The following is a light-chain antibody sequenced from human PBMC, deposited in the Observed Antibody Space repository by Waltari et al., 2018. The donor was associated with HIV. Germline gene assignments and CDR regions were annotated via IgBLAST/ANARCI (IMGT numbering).Light chain of an antibody. CDR2: CAS. CDR1: QSVSSN. Sequence: EIVMTQSPATLSVSPGERATLSCRANQSVSSNLAWYQQKPGQAPRLLIYCASTRATGIPARFSGSGSVTEFTLTISSLQSEDFAVYYCQQYNNWPYTFGQGTKLEIK. V-gene: IGKV3-15*01. J-gene: IGKJ2*01. CDR3: QQYNNWPYT.